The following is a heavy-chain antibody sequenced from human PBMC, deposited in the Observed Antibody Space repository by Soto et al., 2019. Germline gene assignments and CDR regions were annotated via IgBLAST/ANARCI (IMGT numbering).Heavy chain of an antibody. D-gene: IGHD2-2*01. CDR2: INAGNGNT. CDR1: GYTFTSYV. CDR3: AREYIVVVPAARQTYYYYYMDV. Sequence: QVQLVQSGAEVKKPGASVKVSCKASGYTFTSYVMHWVRQAPGQRLEWMGWINAGNGNTKYSQKFQGRVTITRDTSASTAYMELSSLRSEDTAVYYCAREYIVVVPAARQTYYYYYMDVWGKGTTVTVSS. J-gene: IGHJ6*03. V-gene: IGHV1-3*01.